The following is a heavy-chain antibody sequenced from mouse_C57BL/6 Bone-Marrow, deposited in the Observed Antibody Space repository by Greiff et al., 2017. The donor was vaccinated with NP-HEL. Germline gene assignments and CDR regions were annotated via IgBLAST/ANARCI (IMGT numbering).Heavy chain of an antibody. CDR1: GYTFTSYW. CDR3: ATIYYGNLAWFAY. CDR2: INPSSGYT. D-gene: IGHD2-1*01. V-gene: IGHV1-7*01. J-gene: IGHJ3*01. Sequence: VQLQQSGAELAKPGASVKLSCKASGYTFTSYWMHWVKQRPGQGLEWIGYINPSSGYTKYNQKFKDKATLTADKSSSTAYMQLSSLTYEDSAVYYCATIYYGNLAWFAYWGQGTLLTVSA.